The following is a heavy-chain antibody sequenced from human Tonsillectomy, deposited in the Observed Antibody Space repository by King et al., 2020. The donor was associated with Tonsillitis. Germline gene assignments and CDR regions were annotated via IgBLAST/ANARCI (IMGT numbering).Heavy chain of an antibody. J-gene: IGHJ4*02. D-gene: IGHD1-1*01. V-gene: IGHV3-13*01. CDR1: GFTLSIYD. Sequence: EVQLVESGGGLVQPGGSLRLSCAASGFTLSIYDMHWVRQVPGKRLEWVAAVNTAGDTYYSGSVKGRFTISRENAQSSLYLQMNSLRAGDTAVYYCVRVAFAGEYDWWGQGTLVTVSS. CDR2: VNTAGDT. CDR3: VRVAFAGEYDW.